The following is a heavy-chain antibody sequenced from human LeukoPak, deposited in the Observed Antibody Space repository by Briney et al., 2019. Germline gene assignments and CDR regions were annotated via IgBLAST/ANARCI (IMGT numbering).Heavy chain of an antibody. Sequence: PSETLSLTCAVNGGSFSGHYGSRIRQPPGKGLEWIGEIQPSGNPDYNPSLESRVTVTLDTSKSHLSLKLTSVTAADTAVYYCGRGCDSKKTSYWGQGTLVTVSS. V-gene: IGHV4-34*01. J-gene: IGHJ4*02. CDR1: GGSFSGHY. D-gene: IGHD2/OR15-2a*01. CDR3: GRGCDSKKTSY. CDR2: IQPSGNP.